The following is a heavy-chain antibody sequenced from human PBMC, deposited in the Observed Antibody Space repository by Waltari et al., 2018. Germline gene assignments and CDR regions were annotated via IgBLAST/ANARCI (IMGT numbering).Heavy chain of an antibody. CDR1: GDPVGSMDW. D-gene: IGHD2-15*01. CDR3: ARDRGRGIYLDS. V-gene: IGHV4-4*03. CDR2: VHGSGRT. Sequence: RLQQAGPGPVQPPESLTLPCPGSGDPVGSMDWVSWVRQSPGKGLEWIGQVHGSGRTNYNPSLASRVTISIDTSNNRCSLKMPFPAAADTAMYYCARDRGRGIYLDSWGQGTLVTVSP. J-gene: IGHJ4*01.